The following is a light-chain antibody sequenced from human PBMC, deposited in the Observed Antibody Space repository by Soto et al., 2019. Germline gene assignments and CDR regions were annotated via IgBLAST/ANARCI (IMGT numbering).Light chain of an antibody. CDR2: AAS. Sequence: IQLTQSPSSLSASVGDRVTITCRASQGISSYLAWYQQKPGKAPKLLIYAASTLQSGVPSRFSGSGSGTDFTLTISSLQPDDFATYYCQQLNSYHWKFGKGTKADI. J-gene: IGKJ1*01. V-gene: IGKV1-9*01. CDR3: QQLNSYHWK. CDR1: QGISSY.